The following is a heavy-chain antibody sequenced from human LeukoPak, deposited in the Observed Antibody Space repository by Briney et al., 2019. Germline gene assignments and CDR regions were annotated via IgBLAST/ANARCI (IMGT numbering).Heavy chain of an antibody. J-gene: IGHJ4*02. V-gene: IGHV3-33*01. D-gene: IGHD1-26*01. CDR3: ARDRVGATTNFDY. CDR1: GFTFSNYG. CDR2: IRFDGGNK. Sequence: GGSLRLSCAASGFTFSNYGMHWVRQAPGKGLEWVAVIRFDGGNKYYADSVKGRFTISRDNSKNTLYLQMNSLRAEDTAVYYCARDRVGATTNFDYWGQETLVTVSS.